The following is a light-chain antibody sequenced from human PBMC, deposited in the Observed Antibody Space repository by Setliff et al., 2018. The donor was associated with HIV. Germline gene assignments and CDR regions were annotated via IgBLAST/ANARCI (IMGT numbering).Light chain of an antibody. CDR2: NNS. V-gene: IGLV1-44*01. CDR3: ASWDDSLSVFYA. Sequence: QSVLTQPPSTSGTPGQRVTISCSGSSFNIGSNTVVWYQHLPGTAPKLLIYNNSRRPSGVPDRFSGSKSGTSASLAISGLQSEDEGDYYCASWDDSLSVFYAFGTGTKVTV. CDR1: SFNIGSNT. J-gene: IGLJ1*01.